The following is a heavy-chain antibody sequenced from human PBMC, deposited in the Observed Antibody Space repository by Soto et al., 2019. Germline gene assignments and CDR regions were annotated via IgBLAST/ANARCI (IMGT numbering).Heavy chain of an antibody. J-gene: IGHJ4*02. Sequence: GGSLRLSCSASGFTFSSYGMHWVRQAPGKGLEWVAVISGDGSNTYYADSVKGRFTISRDNSKNTLYLQMNSLRAEDTAVYYCAKAPRPPPYCGGDCPPDYFDYWGQGTLVTVSS. CDR2: ISGDGSNT. V-gene: IGHV3-30*18. CDR1: GFTFSSYG. D-gene: IGHD2-21*02. CDR3: AKAPRPPPYCGGDCPPDYFDY.